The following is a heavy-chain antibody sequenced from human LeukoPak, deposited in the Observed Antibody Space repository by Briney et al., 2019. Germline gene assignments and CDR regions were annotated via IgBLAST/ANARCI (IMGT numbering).Heavy chain of an antibody. CDR1: GGTFTSYD. CDR3: ARGVWGSYRPDAFDI. V-gene: IGHV1-8*03. D-gene: IGHD3-16*02. Sequence: ASVKVSCKASGGTFTSYDINWVRQATGQGLEWMGWMNPNSGNTGYAQKFQGRVTITRNTSIRTAYMELSSLRSEDTAVYYCARGVWGSYRPDAFDIWGQGTMVTVSS. J-gene: IGHJ3*02. CDR2: MNPNSGNT.